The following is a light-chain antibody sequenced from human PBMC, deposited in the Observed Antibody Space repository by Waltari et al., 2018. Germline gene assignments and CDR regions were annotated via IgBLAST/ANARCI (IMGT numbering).Light chain of an antibody. CDR3: SSFAGLNSLEV. J-gene: IGLJ6*01. CDR1: SSDVGGYNY. Sequence: QSALTQPPSASGSPGQSVPISCTGTSSDVGGYNYVSWYQQFPGEAPKLMIYEVSKRPSGVPDRFSGSKSGNTASLTVSGLQAEDEADYYCSSFAGLNSLEVFGSGTRVTVL. V-gene: IGLV2-8*01. CDR2: EVS.